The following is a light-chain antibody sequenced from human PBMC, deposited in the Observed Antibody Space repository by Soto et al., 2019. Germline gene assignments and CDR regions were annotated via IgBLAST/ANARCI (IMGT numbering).Light chain of an antibody. CDR3: CSYETSSTYV. J-gene: IGLJ1*01. CDR1: SSDVGSYNL. CDR2: EGS. V-gene: IGLV2-23*01. Sequence: QSVLTQPASVSGSPGQSITISCTGTSSDVGSYNLVSWYQHHPGKTPKLMIYEGSRRPSGVSNRFSASKSGNTASLTISGLQAEGEAEYYCCSYETSSTYVFGSGTKVTVL.